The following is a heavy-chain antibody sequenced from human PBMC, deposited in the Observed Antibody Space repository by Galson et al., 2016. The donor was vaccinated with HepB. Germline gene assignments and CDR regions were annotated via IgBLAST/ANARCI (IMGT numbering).Heavy chain of an antibody. CDR3: ARDPGFRNGMNV. J-gene: IGHJ6*02. CDR1: GFIVSNDY. CDR2: SYGDGST. Sequence: SLRLSCAASGFIVSNDYMNWVRQAPGKGLEWLSVSYGDGSTYYAESVRGQFTISRDNSKNSVFLQMNNLRAEDTAVYYCARDPGFRNGMNVWGQGTTVTVSS. V-gene: IGHV3-53*01.